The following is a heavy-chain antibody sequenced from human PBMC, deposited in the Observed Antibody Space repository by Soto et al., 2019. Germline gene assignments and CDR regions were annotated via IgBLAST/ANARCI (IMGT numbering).Heavy chain of an antibody. Sequence: QVQLVESGGGVVQPGRSLRLSCAASGFTFSRYGLHWVRQAPGKGLEWVAVIWYDGSNKYYADSVKGRVTISRDNSKNTRNLQMNSLRGEDTAVDYCARDRCAYYYGAGSQTPGDYWGQGTLVTVSA. V-gene: IGHV3-33*01. CDR1: GFTFSRYG. CDR3: ARDRCAYYYGAGSQTPGDY. CDR2: IWYDGSNK. J-gene: IGHJ4*02. D-gene: IGHD3-10*01.